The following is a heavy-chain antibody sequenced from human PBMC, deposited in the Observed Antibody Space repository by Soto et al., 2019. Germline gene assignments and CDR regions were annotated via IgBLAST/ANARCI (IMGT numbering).Heavy chain of an antibody. J-gene: IGHJ4*02. CDR3: ARGWQRVTGTSDY. CDR1: GASLIGVGYY. V-gene: IGHV4-31*11. CDR2: IFDSGTT. Sequence: QVQLQASGPGLVKPSQTLSLTCAVSGASLIGVGYYWHWIRQHPRKGLEWLGYIFDSGTTYYRTSLKSRLGISADTSNDQFSLRLTSVTAADTVVYYGARGWQRVTGTSDYWGQGTLVTVSS. D-gene: IGHD1-20*01.